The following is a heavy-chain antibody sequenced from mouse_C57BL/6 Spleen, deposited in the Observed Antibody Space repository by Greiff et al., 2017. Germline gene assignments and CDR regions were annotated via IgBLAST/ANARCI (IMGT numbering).Heavy chain of an antibody. V-gene: IGHV2-2*01. CDR1: GFSLTSYG. Sequence: QVQLKESGPGLVQPSQSLSITCTVSGFSLTSYGVHWVRQSPGKGLEWLGVIWSGGSTDYNAAFISRLSISKDNSKSQVFFKMNSLQADDTAIYYCARRGDYYGRGYFDVWGTGTTVTVSS. J-gene: IGHJ1*03. CDR3: ARRGDYYGRGYFDV. D-gene: IGHD1-1*01. CDR2: IWSGGST.